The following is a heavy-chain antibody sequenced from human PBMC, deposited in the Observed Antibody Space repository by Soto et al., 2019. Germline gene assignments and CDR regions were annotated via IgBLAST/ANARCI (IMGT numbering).Heavy chain of an antibody. CDR2: IWYDGSNK. CDR1: GFTFSSYG. Sequence: GGSLRLSCAASGFTFSSYGMHWVRQAPGKGLEWVAVIWYDGSNKYYADSVKGRFTISRDNSKNTLYLQMNSLRAEDTAVYYCARDSGWSSYNWFDPWGQGTLVTVSS. V-gene: IGHV3-33*01. D-gene: IGHD6-19*01. J-gene: IGHJ5*02. CDR3: ARDSGWSSYNWFDP.